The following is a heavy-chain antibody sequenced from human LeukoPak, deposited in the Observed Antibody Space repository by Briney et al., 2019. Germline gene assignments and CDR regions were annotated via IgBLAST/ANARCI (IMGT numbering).Heavy chain of an antibody. CDR3: ARDDYGDFPFDY. CDR2: INPNSGGT. Sequence: VASVTVSCKASGYTFTGYYMHWVRQAPGQGLEWMGWINPNSGGTNYAQKFQGRVTMTRDTSISTAYMELSRLRSDDTAVYYCARDDYGDFPFDYWGQGTLVTVSS. V-gene: IGHV1-2*02. J-gene: IGHJ4*02. D-gene: IGHD4-17*01. CDR1: GYTFTGYY.